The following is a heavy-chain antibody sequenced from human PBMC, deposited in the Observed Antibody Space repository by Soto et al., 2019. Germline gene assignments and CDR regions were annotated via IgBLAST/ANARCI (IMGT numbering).Heavy chain of an antibody. CDR1: GFTFSSYW. J-gene: IGHJ6*02. Sequence: GGSLRLSCAASGFTFSSYWMHWVRQAPGKGLVWVSRINSDGSSTSYAASVKGRFTISRDNAKNTLYLQMNSLRAEDTAVYYCARAAERRLYYYYYGMDVWGQGTTVTVSS. CDR3: ARAAERRLYYYYYGMDV. V-gene: IGHV3-74*01. D-gene: IGHD1-1*01. CDR2: INSDGSST.